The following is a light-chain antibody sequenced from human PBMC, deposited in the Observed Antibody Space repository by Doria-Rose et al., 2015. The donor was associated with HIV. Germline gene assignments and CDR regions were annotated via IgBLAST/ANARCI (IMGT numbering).Light chain of an antibody. V-gene: IGKV1-33*01. CDR1: QDIRNF. J-gene: IGKJ4*01. CDR2: GAS. CDR3: QQYHSVPLT. Sequence: QSPSSLSASVGDRVTITCQASQDIRNFLNWYQQKPGTAPKVLIFGASNLQPGVPSKFSGSGSGTEFTLTISSLQPEDVATYYCQQYHSVPLTFGGGTKV.